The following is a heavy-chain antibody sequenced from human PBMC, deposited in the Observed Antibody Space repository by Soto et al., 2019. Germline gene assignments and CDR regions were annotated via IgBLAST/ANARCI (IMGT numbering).Heavy chain of an antibody. CDR2: INPSGGST. V-gene: IGHV1-46*01. CDR3: ERGYVVVPSASWFEP. J-gene: IGHJ5*02. CDR1: AYTFTSSY. D-gene: IGHD2-2*01. Sequence: SVKTSATALAYTFTSSYMHRVRQAPGQGLEWMGIINPSGGSTIYAQKFQGRVTMTRDTSTSTVYMELSSLRSEYTAVYYCERGYVVVPSASWFEPWGQGTLVTLSS.